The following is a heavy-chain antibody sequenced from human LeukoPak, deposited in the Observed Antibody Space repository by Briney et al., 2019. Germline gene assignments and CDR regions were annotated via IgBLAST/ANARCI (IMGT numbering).Heavy chain of an antibody. D-gene: IGHD2-2*03. V-gene: IGHV5-51*01. CDR3: ARRLGYCSSTSCPSWFDY. J-gene: IGHJ4*02. CDR1: GYSFTSYW. CDR2: IYPGDSDT. Sequence: GESLKISCKGSGYSFTSYWIGWVRQMPGKGLEWMGIIYPGDSDTRYSPSFQGQVTISADKFISTAYLQWSSLKASDTAMYYCARRLGYCSSTSCPSWFDYWGQGTLVTVSS.